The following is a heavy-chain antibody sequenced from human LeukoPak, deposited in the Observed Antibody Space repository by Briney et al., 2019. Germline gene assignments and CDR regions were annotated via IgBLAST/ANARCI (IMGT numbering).Heavy chain of an antibody. J-gene: IGHJ4*02. CDR2: IRYDGSNK. Sequence: GGSLRLSCAASGFTFSSYGTHWVLQAPGKGLEWVAFIRYDGSNKYYADSVKGRFTISRDNSKNTLYLQMNSLRAEDTAVYYCAKSLTAGGSGKISPVDYWGQGTLVTVSS. CDR3: AKSLTAGGSGKISPVDY. CDR1: GFTFSSYG. V-gene: IGHV3-30*02. D-gene: IGHD3-10*01.